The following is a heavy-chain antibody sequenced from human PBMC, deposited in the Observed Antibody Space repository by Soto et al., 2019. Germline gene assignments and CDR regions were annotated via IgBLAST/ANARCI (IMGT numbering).Heavy chain of an antibody. D-gene: IGHD2-2*01. V-gene: IGHV3-30*18. CDR3: AKDRDGCSSTRCPGYYYYYGMDV. Sequence: QVQLVESGGGVVQPGRSLRLSCAASGFTFSSYGMHWVRQAPGKGLEWVAVISYDGSNKYYADSVKGRFTISRDNSKNTLYLQMNSLRAEDTAVYYCAKDRDGCSSTRCPGYYYYYGMDVWGQGTTVTVSS. J-gene: IGHJ6*02. CDR2: ISYDGSNK. CDR1: GFTFSSYG.